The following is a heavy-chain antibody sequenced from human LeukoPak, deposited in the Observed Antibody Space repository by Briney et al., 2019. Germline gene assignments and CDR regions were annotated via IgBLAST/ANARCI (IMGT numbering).Heavy chain of an antibody. V-gene: IGHV3-23*01. J-gene: IGHJ4*02. CDR1: GFTFSNYA. CDR3: ARDRVTMVRGVNYYFDY. D-gene: IGHD3-10*01. Sequence: PGGSLRLSCVASGFTFSNYAMYWVRQAPGKGLEWVSAISGGGESTYNADSVKGRFFISRDNSKNTLYLQMNSLRAEDTAVYYCARDRVTMVRGVNYYFDYWGQGTLVTVSS. CDR2: ISGGGEST.